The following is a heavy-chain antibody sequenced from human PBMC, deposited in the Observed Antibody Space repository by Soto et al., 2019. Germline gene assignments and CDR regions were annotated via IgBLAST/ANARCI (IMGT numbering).Heavy chain of an antibody. CDR3: ARDLGYGDYDAY. V-gene: IGHV3-30-3*01. Sequence: QVQLVESGGGVVQPGRSLRLSCAASGFTFSSYAMHWVRQAPGKGLEWVAVISYDGSNKYYADSVKGRFTISRDNSKNTRYLQMNSLRAEDTAVYYCARDLGYGDYDAYWGQGTLVTVSS. CDR1: GFTFSSYA. D-gene: IGHD4-17*01. J-gene: IGHJ4*02. CDR2: ISYDGSNK.